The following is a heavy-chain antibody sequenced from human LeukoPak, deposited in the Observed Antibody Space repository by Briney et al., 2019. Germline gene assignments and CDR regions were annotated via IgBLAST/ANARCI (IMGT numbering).Heavy chain of an antibody. J-gene: IGHJ5*02. CDR1: GYTFTGYY. D-gene: IGHD6-13*01. V-gene: IGHV1-2*02. CDR3: ARDVAAAGWNWFNP. CDR2: INPNSGGT. Sequence: GASVKVSCKASGYTFTGYYMHWVRQAPGQGLEWMGWINPNSGGTNYAQKFQGRVTVTRDTSISTAYMELSRLRSDDTAVYYCARDVAAAGWNWFNPWGQGTLVTVSS.